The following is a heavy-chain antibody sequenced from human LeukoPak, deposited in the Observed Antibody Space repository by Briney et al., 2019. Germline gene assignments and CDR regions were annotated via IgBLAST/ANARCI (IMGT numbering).Heavy chain of an antibody. CDR3: ARDSSGYSYDPCFDP. CDR1: GGSISSYY. Sequence: SETPSLTCTVSGGSISSYYWSWIRQPAGKGLEWMGCIYTSGSTNYTPSLKSRVTMSVDTSKNQFSLNLSSVPAADTAVYYCARDSSGYSYDPCFDPWGQGTVVTVSS. J-gene: IGHJ5*02. CDR2: IYTSGST. V-gene: IGHV4-4*07. D-gene: IGHD5-18*01.